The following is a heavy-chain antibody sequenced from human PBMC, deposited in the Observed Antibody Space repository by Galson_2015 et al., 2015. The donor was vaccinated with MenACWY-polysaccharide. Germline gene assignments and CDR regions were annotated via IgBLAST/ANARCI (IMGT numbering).Heavy chain of an antibody. V-gene: IGHV3-23*01. CDR3: PEFTWRYEVPTAGRVLVVAASGFGAFAL. CDR1: GFTFSSYA. CDR2: ISGSGGST. D-gene: IGHD2-15*01. Sequence: SLRLSCAASGFTFSSYAMSWVRQAPGKGLEWVSAISGSGGSTYYADSVKGRFTISRDNSKHTLYLQRNSLATAETEPGSRPEFTWRYEVPTAGRVLVVAASGFGAFALWGHGTTVTVSS. J-gene: IGHJ3*01.